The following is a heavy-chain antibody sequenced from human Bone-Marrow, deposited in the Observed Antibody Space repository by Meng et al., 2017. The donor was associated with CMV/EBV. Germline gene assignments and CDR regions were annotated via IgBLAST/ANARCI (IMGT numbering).Heavy chain of an antibody. D-gene: IGHD4-11*01. CDR1: GFTFSSYA. Sequence: GESLKISCAASGFTFSSYAMHWVRQAPGKGLEWVAVISYDGSNKYNADSVKGRFTISRDNSKNTLYLQMNSLRAEDTAVYYCAKDYSSYDYYYGMDVWGQGTTVTVSS. V-gene: IGHV3-30*04. CDR2: ISYDGSNK. CDR3: AKDYSSYDYYYGMDV. J-gene: IGHJ6*02.